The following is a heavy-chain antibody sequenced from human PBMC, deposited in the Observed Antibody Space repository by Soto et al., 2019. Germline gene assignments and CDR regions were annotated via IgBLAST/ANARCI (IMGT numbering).Heavy chain of an antibody. CDR3: ATTSRVTGDGRIDY. CDR2: IYYSGST. CDR1: GGSISSGDYY. J-gene: IGHJ4*02. D-gene: IGHD7-27*01. V-gene: IGHV4-30-4*01. Sequence: SETLSLTCTVSGGSISSGDYYWSWIRQPPGKGLEWIGYIYYSGSTYYNPSLKSRVTISVDTSKNQFSLKLSSVTAADTAVYYCATTSRVTGDGRIDYWGQGTLVTVSS.